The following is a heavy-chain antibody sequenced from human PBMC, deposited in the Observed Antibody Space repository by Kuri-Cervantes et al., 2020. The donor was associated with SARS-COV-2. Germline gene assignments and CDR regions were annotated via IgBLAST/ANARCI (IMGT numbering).Heavy chain of an antibody. CDR2: IHHSGTT. J-gene: IGHJ6*03. CDR1: GGSISSTSYY. V-gene: IGHV4-39*01. CDR3: ARGGSSQENYYYYYMDV. Sequence: ESLKISCTVSGGSISSTSYYWGWTRQPPGKGLEWIGTIHHSGTTYYNPSLESRVTISVDTSQNLFSLELTSVSAADTAVYYCARGGSSQENYYYYYMDVWGKGTTVTVSS. D-gene: IGHD3-16*01.